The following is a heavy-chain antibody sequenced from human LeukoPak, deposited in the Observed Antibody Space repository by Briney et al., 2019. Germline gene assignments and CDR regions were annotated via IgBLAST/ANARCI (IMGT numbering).Heavy chain of an antibody. V-gene: IGHV3-23*01. CDR1: GFTFSIYA. CDR2: ISGSGGST. Sequence: QPGGSLRLSCAASGFTFSIYAMSWVRQAPGKGLEWVSAISGSGGSTYYADSVKGRFTISRDNSKNTLYLQMNSLRAEDTAVYYCAKVPTRYDFWSGYQDYWGQGTLVTVSS. CDR3: AKVPTRYDFWSGYQDY. D-gene: IGHD3-3*01. J-gene: IGHJ4*02.